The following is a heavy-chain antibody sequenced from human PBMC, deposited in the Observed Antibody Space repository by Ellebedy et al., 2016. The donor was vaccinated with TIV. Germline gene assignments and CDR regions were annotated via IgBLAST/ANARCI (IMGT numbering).Heavy chain of an antibody. CDR1: GGSISTSNW. V-gene: IGHV4-4*02. D-gene: IGHD3-10*01. Sequence: GSLRLXXAVSGGSISTSNWWSWVRQPPGKGLEWIGKIYHTGSTNYNPSLRSRVTISVDKSKHQFSLKLSSVTAADTAVYYCARGEDTLVPHYWGQGTLVTVSS. CDR3: ARGEDTLVPHY. J-gene: IGHJ4*02. CDR2: IYHTGST.